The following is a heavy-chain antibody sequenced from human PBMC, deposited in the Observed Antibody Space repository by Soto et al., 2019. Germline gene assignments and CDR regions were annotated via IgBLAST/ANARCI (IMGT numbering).Heavy chain of an antibody. Sequence: SETLCLTCTVSGVSISSYYWSWIRQSPGKGLEWIASMYYSGSTKYNPSLKSRVTMSADTSKNQFSLRLSSVVVADTAVYYCARDLTRENWFDPWGQGTLVTVSS. V-gene: IGHV4-59*01. CDR3: ARDLTRENWFDP. CDR1: GVSISSYY. D-gene: IGHD2-2*01. CDR2: MYYSGST. J-gene: IGHJ5*02.